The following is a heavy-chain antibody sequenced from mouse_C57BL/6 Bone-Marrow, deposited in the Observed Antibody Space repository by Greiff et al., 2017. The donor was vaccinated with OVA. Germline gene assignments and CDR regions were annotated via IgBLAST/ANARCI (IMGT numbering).Heavy chain of an antibody. CDR1: GFTFTDYY. V-gene: IGHV7-3*01. J-gene: IGHJ4*01. CDR3: ARCGSSSKAMDY. D-gene: IGHD1-1*01. Sequence: EVKLVESGGGLVQPGGSLSLSCAASGFTFTDYYMSWVRQPPGKALEWLGFIRNKANGYTTEYSASVKGRFTISRDNSQSILYLQMNALRAEDSATYYCARCGSSSKAMDYWGQGTSVTVSS. CDR2: IRNKANGYTT.